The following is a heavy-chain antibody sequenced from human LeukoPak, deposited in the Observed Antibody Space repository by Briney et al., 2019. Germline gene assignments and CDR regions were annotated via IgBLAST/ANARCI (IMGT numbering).Heavy chain of an antibody. Sequence: RTGGSLRLSCAASGFTFSNYAMTWVRQAPGKGLEWVSTINTIGDTTYYADSVKGRFTISRVNSKNTLYLQMNSLRAGDTAIYYCAKSVSGSSYDYWGQGTLVTVSS. J-gene: IGHJ4*02. CDR2: INTIGDTT. CDR3: AKSVSGSSYDY. V-gene: IGHV3-23*01. D-gene: IGHD6-19*01. CDR1: GFTFSNYA.